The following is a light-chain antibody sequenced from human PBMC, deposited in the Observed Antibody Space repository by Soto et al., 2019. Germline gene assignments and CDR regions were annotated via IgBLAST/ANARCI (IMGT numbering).Light chain of an antibody. V-gene: IGKV4-1*01. CDR1: QSVLYSSNNKNY. CDR2: WAS. J-gene: IGKJ1*01. CDR3: QHYNSYSEA. Sequence: DIVMTQSPDSLAVSLGERATINCKSSQSVLYSSNNKNYLAWYQQKPGQPPKALIYWASTRESGVPDRFSGSGSGTEFTLTISSLQPDDFATYYCQHYNSYSEAFGQGTKVDIK.